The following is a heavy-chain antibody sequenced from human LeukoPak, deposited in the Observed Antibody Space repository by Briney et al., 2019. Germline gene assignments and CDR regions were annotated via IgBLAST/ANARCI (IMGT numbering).Heavy chain of an antibody. Sequence: QTGGALRLSCAASGFTFSNSWMTWVRQAPGGGLEWVAHINEDGSDEYYVDSVTCRFSISRDNTKNSLYLQMSSLRAEDTAVYYCATWSNAWEFDYWGQGTLVSVSS. D-gene: IGHD1-26*01. CDR1: GFTFSNSW. V-gene: IGHV3-7*05. CDR3: ATWSNAWEFDY. CDR2: INEDGSDE. J-gene: IGHJ4*02.